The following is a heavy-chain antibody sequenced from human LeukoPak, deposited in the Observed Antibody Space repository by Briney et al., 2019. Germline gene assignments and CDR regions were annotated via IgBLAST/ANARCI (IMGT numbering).Heavy chain of an antibody. J-gene: IGHJ4*02. CDR1: GGSFSGYY. V-gene: IGHV4-34*01. Sequence: PSETLSLTCAVYGGSFSGYYWSWIRQPPGKGLEWIGEINHSGSTNYNPSLKSRVTISVDTSKNQFSLKLSSVTAADTAVYYCARVVAPRVHDYWGQGTLVTVSS. CDR2: INHSGST. CDR3: ARVVAPRVHDY. D-gene: IGHD2-15*01.